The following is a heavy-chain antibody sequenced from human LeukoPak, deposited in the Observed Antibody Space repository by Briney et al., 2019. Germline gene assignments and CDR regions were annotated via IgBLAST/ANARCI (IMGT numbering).Heavy chain of an antibody. V-gene: IGHV3-23*01. CDR2: ISGNGGST. Sequence: GGSPRLSCAASGFSFSNYAMSWVRQAPGKGLAWVSTISGNGGSTYYTDSVMGRFTISRDNSKSTLYLQVNSLRAEDAALYYCAKGGYYGSGSRYFDSWGQGTLVTVSS. CDR1: GFSFSNYA. J-gene: IGHJ4*02. D-gene: IGHD3-10*01. CDR3: AKGGYYGSGSRYFDS.